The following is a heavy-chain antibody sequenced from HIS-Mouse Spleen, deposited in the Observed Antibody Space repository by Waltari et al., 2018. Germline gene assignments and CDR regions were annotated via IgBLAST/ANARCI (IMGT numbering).Heavy chain of an antibody. Sequence: QVHLVESGGGVVQPGRSLRLSCAASGFTFRSYAMHWVRQAPGKGLEWVAVISYDGSNKYYADSVKGRFTISRDNSKNTLYLQMNSLRAEDTAVYYCARDRGSGSYDAFDIWGQGTMVTVSS. CDR1: GFTFRSYA. V-gene: IGHV3-30*04. CDR2: ISYDGSNK. J-gene: IGHJ3*02. D-gene: IGHD3-10*01. CDR3: ARDRGSGSYDAFDI.